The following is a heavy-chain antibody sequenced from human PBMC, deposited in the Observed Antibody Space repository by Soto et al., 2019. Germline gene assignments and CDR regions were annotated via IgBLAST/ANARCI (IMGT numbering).Heavy chain of an antibody. Sequence: PSETLSLTCTVSGGSISSYYWSWIRQPPGKGLEWIGCFYYSGSTNYNPSLKSRVTISVDTSKKQFSLKLSSVTAADTAVYYCARKYLPYYGSGSPYGMDVWGQGTTVTVSS. CDR1: GGSISSYY. V-gene: IGHV4-59*01. J-gene: IGHJ6*02. D-gene: IGHD3-10*01. CDR2: FYYSGST. CDR3: ARKYLPYYGSGSPYGMDV.